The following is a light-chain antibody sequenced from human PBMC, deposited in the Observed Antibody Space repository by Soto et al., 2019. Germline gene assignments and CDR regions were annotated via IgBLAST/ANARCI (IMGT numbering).Light chain of an antibody. Sequence: PGERVTLSCRASQSVSSSLAWYQQRPGQAPRLLIYDTSTRAAGIAARFSGSGSGTEFTLTISSLQSEDSAVYYCQQYVHWPPGAFGQGTTVEIK. CDR1: QSVSSS. CDR2: DTS. J-gene: IGKJ1*01. CDR3: QQYVHWPPGA. V-gene: IGKV3-15*01.